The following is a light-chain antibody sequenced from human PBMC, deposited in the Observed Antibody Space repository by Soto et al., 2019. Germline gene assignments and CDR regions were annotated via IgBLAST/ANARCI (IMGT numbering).Light chain of an antibody. J-gene: IGKJ2*01. V-gene: IGKV3-11*01. CDR2: DAS. CDR3: QQYYCTPYT. Sequence: EFVLTQSPATLSLSPGERATLSCRASHSVSSYLAWYQQKPGQAPRLLIYDASNRATGIPARFSGTGSGTDFTLTISRQPAEDVAVYYCQQYYCTPYTFGQGTKLEIK. CDR1: HSVSSY.